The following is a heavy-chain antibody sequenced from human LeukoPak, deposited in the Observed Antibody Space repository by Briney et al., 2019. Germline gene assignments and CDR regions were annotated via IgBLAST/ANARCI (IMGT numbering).Heavy chain of an antibody. J-gene: IGHJ4*02. CDR2: IIPIFGIA. CDR1: GGTFSIYA. V-gene: IGHV1-69*04. D-gene: IGHD4-17*01. CDR3: ARWDGDYRRLDY. Sequence: ASLKVSCKPSGGTFSIYAISSVPQGPRQRLEWMGRIIPIFGIANYAQKFQGRVTITADKSTSTAYMELRSLRSEDTAVYYCARWDGDYRRLDYWGQGTLVTVSS.